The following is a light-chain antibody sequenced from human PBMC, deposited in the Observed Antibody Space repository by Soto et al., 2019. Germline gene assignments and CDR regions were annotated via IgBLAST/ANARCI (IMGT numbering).Light chain of an antibody. CDR2: GAS. CDR1: QGIGNA. Sequence: AIQMTQSPSSLSASVGDRVTISCRASQGIGNALGWYQQKPGKPPKVLIYGASNLQSGVPPRFSGSGSGTDFTLAINSVHTQDSATYYCLQDINYPWTFGQGTKVDIK. J-gene: IGKJ1*01. CDR3: LQDINYPWT. V-gene: IGKV1-6*01.